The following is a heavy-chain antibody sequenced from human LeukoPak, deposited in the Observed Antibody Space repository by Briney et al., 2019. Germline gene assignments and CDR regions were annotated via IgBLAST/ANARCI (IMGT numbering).Heavy chain of an antibody. CDR3: ARGPVLRVRGVIITFFDY. J-gene: IGHJ4*02. Sequence: SETLSLTCAVYGGSFSGYYWSWIRQPPGKGLEWIGEINHSGSTNYNPSLKSRVTISVDTSKNQFSLKLSSVTAADKAVYYCARGPVLRVRGVIITFFDYWGQGTLVTVSS. V-gene: IGHV4-34*01. CDR2: INHSGST. D-gene: IGHD3-10*01. CDR1: GGSFSGYY.